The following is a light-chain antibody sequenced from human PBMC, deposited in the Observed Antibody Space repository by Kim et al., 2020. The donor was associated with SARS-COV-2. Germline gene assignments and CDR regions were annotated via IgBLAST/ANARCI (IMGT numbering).Light chain of an antibody. CDR2: QHN. V-gene: IGLV3-1*01. CDR1: KLVDNF. J-gene: IGLJ2*01. CDR3: QAWDSSTVV. Sequence: VSPEQAASITCSGDKLVDNFACWYQQKQGQSPVLVIYQHNKRPSGIPERFSGSNSGNTATLTISGTQAMDEADYYCQAWDSSTVVFGGGTKLTVL.